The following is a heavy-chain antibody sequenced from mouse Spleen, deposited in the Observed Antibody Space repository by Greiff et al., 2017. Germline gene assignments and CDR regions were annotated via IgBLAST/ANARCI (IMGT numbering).Heavy chain of an antibody. CDR1: GYTFTSYW. CDR3: TRGPYYYGSSNFDY. V-gene: IGHV1-5*01. CDR2: IYPGNSDT. J-gene: IGHJ2*01. Sequence: VQLQQSGTVLVRPGASVKMSCKTSGYTFTSYWMHWVKQRPGQGLEWIGAIYPGNSDTSYNQKFKGKAKLTAVTSASTAYMELSSLTNEDSAVYYCTRGPYYYGSSNFDYWGQGTTLTVSS. D-gene: IGHD1-1*01.